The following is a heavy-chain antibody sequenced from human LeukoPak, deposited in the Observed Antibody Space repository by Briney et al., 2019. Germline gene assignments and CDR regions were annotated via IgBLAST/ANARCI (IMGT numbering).Heavy chain of an antibody. V-gene: IGHV3-23*01. CDR1: AFTFATYA. J-gene: IGHJ4*02. CDR3: AKDRGSVGGLDY. CDR2: ISGSGGST. D-gene: IGHD2-15*01. Sequence: GGSLRLSCAASAFTFATYAMSWVRQAPGKGLEWVSSISGSGGSTHYADSVRGRFTISRDNSKSTLYLQMNSLRAEDTAIYYCAKDRGSVGGLDYWGQGTLVTVSS.